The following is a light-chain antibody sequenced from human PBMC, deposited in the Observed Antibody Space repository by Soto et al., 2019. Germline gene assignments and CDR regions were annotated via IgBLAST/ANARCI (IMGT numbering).Light chain of an antibody. CDR3: QSHDNSLSDTYV. V-gene: IGLV1-40*01. CDR1: SSNIGAGYD. CDR2: GNN. J-gene: IGLJ1*01. Sequence: QSVLTQPPSMSGAPGQRVTISCTGSSSNIGAGYDVHWYQQLPGKAPRLLIFGNNNRPSRVPDRFSGSKSGTSASRAITGLQAEDEADYYCQSHDNSLSDTYVFGTGTKVTVL.